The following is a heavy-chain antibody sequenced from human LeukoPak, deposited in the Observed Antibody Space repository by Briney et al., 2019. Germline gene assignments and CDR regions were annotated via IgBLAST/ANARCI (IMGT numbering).Heavy chain of an antibody. V-gene: IGHV3-48*02. J-gene: IGHJ4*02. CDR1: GFTFSDYS. CDR3: ARERVIAAAGDGFDS. Sequence: GGSMTLSWPASGFTFSDYSMNWVRQAPGEGLEWVSYISSSSTTIFYADSVKGRFTISRDNARNSLFLQMNGLRDEDTALYYCARERVIAAAGDGFDSWGQGTLVTVSS. D-gene: IGHD2-21*01. CDR2: ISSSSTTI.